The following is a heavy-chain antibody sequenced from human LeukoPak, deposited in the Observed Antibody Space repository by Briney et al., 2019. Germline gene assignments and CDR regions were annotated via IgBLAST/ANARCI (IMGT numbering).Heavy chain of an antibody. J-gene: IGHJ4*02. D-gene: IGHD2-21*01. V-gene: IGHV4-39*01. Sequence: PSETLSLTCTVSGGSISSSSYYWGWIRQPPGKGLEWIGSIYYSGTTHYNPSLKSRVTISVDTSKNQFSLKLSSVTAADTAVYYGASLGGYCGGDCYSRPFDYWGQGTLVTVSS. CDR1: GGSISSSSYY. CDR2: IYYSGTT. CDR3: ASLGGYCGGDCYSRPFDY.